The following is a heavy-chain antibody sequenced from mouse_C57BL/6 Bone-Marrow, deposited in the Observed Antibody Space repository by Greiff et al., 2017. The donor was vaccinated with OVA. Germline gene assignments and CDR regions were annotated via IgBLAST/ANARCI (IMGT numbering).Heavy chain of an antibody. D-gene: IGHD2-3*01. V-gene: IGHV5-9*01. CDR1: GFTFSSYT. J-gene: IGHJ3*01. Sequence: EVMLVESGGGLVKPGGSLKLSCAASGFTFSSYTMSWVRQTPEKRLEWVATISGGGGHHYYPDSVQGRFTISRDNAKNTLYLQMSSLRSEDTAVYYCARRLLFAYWGQGTLVTVSA. CDR2: ISGGGGHH. CDR3: ARRLLFAY.